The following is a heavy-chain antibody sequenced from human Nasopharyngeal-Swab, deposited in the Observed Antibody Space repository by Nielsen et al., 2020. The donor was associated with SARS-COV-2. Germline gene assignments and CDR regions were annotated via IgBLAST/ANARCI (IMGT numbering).Heavy chain of an antibody. J-gene: IGHJ6*02. Sequence: ASAKVSCKVSGYTLTELSMHWVRQAPGKGLEWMGGFDPEDGETIYAQKFQGRVTMTEDTSTDTAYMELRSLMSEDTAVYYCATFLLAASLYYYYGMDVWGQGTTVTVSS. CDR3: ATFLLAASLYYYYGMDV. D-gene: IGHD6-6*01. CDR2: FDPEDGET. CDR1: GYTLTELS. V-gene: IGHV1-24*01.